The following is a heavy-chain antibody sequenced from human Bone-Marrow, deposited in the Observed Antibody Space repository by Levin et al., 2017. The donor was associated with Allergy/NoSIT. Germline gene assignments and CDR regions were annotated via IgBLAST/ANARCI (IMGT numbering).Heavy chain of an antibody. D-gene: IGHD3-16*02. Sequence: PAGGSLRLSCAASGFTFSDYGMHWVRQAPGKGLEWLAVISYDGYSKYYADSVRGRFTISRDNSKNTLYLQVNSLRAEDTAMYYCAKGGDYVWGSYRPEEKYFFDHWGQGTLVTVSA. CDR2: ISYDGYSK. CDR3: AKGGDYVWGSYRPEEKYFFDH. V-gene: IGHV3-30*18. CDR1: GFTFSDYG. J-gene: IGHJ4*02.